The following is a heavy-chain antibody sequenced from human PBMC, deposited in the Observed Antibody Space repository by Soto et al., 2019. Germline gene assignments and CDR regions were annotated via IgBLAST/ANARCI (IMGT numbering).Heavy chain of an antibody. J-gene: IGHJ6*02. CDR2: ISSSGSTV. CDR1: GFTFSDYY. V-gene: IGHV3-11*01. D-gene: IGHD2-15*01. CDR3: ARDPLPVDV. Sequence: GRSLRLSCAAAGFTFSDYYMSWIRQAPGKGLEWVSYISSSGSTVYYAVSVKGRFTISRDNAKNSLYLQMNSLRAEDTAVYYCARDPLPVDVWGQGTTVTVSS.